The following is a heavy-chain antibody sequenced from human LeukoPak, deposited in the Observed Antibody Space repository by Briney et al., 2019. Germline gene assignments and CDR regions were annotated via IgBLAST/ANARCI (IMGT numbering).Heavy chain of an antibody. CDR1: GYSISSGYY. V-gene: IGHV4-38-2*02. J-gene: IGHJ4*02. Sequence: KTSETLSLTCTVSGYSISSGYYWGWIRQPPGKWLEWIGSIYHSGSTYYNPSLKSRVTISVDTSKNQFSLKLSSVTAADTAVYYCARDGYDFWSGYYPIDYWGQGTLVTVSS. D-gene: IGHD3-3*01. CDR3: ARDGYDFWSGYYPIDY. CDR2: IYHSGST.